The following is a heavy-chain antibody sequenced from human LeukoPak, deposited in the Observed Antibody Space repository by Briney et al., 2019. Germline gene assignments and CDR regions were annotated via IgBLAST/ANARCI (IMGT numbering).Heavy chain of an antibody. V-gene: IGHV5-51*01. CDR3: ARQSAAGVIDY. D-gene: IGHD2-15*01. Sequence: GESLKISCRGSGYSFTSYWVGWVRQMPGKGLEWMGIIYPGDSDTRYSPSFQGQVTISADKSISTAYLQWSRLKASDTAMYYCARQSAAGVIDYWGQGTLVTVSS. CDR1: GYSFTSYW. J-gene: IGHJ4*02. CDR2: IYPGDSDT.